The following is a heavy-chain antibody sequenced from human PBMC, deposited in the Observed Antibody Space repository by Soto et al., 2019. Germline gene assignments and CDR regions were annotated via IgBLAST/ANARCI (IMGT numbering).Heavy chain of an antibody. D-gene: IGHD3-16*01. V-gene: IGHV1-46*01. CDR1: GYTFTSYY. CDR3: ARPGDGDAQGYYYYGMDV. CDR2: INPSGGST. J-gene: IGHJ6*02. Sequence: ASVKVSCKASGYTFTSYYMHWVRQAPGQGLEWMGIINPSGGSTSYAQKFQGRVTMTRDTSTSTVYMELSSLRSEDTAVYYCARPGDGDAQGYYYYGMDVWGQGTRVTVSS.